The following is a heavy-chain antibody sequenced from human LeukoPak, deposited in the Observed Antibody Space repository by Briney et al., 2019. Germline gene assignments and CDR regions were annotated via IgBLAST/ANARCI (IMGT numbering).Heavy chain of an antibody. Sequence: AASVKVSCKASGYTFTSYYMHWVRQAPGQGLEWVGWINPNSGDANHAQKFQGRVTMTRDTSISTAYMELSRPRSDDTAVYYCARHYYGSGGFGYWGQGTLVTVSS. CDR2: INPNSGDA. D-gene: IGHD3-10*01. V-gene: IGHV1-2*02. CDR1: GYTFTSYY. J-gene: IGHJ4*02. CDR3: ARHYYGSGGFGY.